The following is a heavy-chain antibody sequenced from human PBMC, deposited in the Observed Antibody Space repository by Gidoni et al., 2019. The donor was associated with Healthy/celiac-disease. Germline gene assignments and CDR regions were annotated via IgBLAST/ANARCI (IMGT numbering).Heavy chain of an antibody. J-gene: IGHJ6*02. D-gene: IGHD6-19*01. CDR1: CASISSYY. CDR3: ARTGIAVAGTGYYGMDV. CDR2: IYYSVST. V-gene: IGHV4-59*01. Sequence: QVQLQVSVPGLVKPLETLSFTCTVSCASISSYYWSWIRQLPGKGLEWIGYIYYSVSTNYNHSLKSRVTISVDTSNNQFSLKLSSVTTADTAVYYCARTGIAVAGTGYYGMDVWGQGTTVTVSS.